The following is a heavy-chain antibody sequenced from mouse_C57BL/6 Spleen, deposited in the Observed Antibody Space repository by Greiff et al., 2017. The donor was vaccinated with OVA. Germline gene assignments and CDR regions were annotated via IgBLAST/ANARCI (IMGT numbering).Heavy chain of an antibody. CDR1: GFSFTSYG. CDR3: ANSYSNHWYFDV. CDR2: IWRGGST. J-gene: IGHJ1*03. Sequence: VQLQQSGPGLVQPSQSLSITCTVSGFSFTSYGVHWVRQSPGKGLEWLGVIWRGGSTDYNAAFMSRLSITNDNAKSQVFFQMNSLPADDTAICDCANSYSNHWYFDVWGTGTTVTVSS. V-gene: IGHV2-5*01. D-gene: IGHD2-5*01.